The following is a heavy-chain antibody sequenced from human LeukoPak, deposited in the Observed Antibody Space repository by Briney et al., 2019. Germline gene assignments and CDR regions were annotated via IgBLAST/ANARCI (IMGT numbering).Heavy chain of an antibody. J-gene: IGHJ4*02. CDR1: GFTFSSYS. V-gene: IGHV3-48*01. D-gene: IGHD1-26*01. Sequence: GGSLRLSCAASGFTFSSYSMNWVRQAPGKGLEWLSYISTSSTTIYYADSVKGRFTISRDNAKNSLYLQMNSLRAEDTAVYYCAIYSGSYLATDYWGQGTLVTVSS. CDR3: AIYSGSYLATDY. CDR2: ISTSSTTI.